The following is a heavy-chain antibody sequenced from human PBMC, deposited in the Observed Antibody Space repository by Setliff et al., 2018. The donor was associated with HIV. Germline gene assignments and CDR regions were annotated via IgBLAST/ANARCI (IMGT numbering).Heavy chain of an antibody. Sequence: SETLSLTCAVYGGSFSGYYWSRIRQTPGKGLEWIGEINHGGNTNYNPSLKSRVTISVDTSKNQFSLQLSSVTAADTAVYYCARVQWDLLYVPDAFDIWGQGIMVTVSS. V-gene: IGHV4-34*01. CDR3: ARVQWDLLYVPDAFDI. J-gene: IGHJ3*02. CDR1: GGSFSGYY. CDR2: INHGGNT. D-gene: IGHD1-26*01.